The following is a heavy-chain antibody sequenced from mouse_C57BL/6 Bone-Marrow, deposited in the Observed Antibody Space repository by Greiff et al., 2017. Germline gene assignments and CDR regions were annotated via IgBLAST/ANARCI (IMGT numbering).Heavy chain of an antibody. D-gene: IGHD3-3*01. CDR1: GFTFSSYG. J-gene: IGHJ2*01. CDR3: ARQRDWPFDY. Sequence: DVMLVESGGDLVKPGGSLKLSCAASGFTFSSYGMSWVRQTPDKRLEWVATISSGGSYTYYPDSVKGRFTISRDNAKNTLYLQMSSLKSEDTAMYYCARQRDWPFDYWGQGTTLTVSS. V-gene: IGHV5-6*02. CDR2: ISSGGSYT.